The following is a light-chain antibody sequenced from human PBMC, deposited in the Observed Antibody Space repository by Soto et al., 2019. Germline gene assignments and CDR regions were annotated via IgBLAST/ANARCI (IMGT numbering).Light chain of an antibody. CDR3: QHYKSYSEA. Sequence: GDRVTITCRASQTISGWVAWYQQKPGKAPRLLIYDASSLESGAPSRFSGSGSGTECTLTISSLQPDDFATYYCQHYKSYSEAFGQGTKVDI. V-gene: IGKV1-5*01. CDR2: DAS. J-gene: IGKJ1*01. CDR1: QTISGW.